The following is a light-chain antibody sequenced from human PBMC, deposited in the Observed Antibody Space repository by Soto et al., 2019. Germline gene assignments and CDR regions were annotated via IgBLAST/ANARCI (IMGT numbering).Light chain of an antibody. Sequence: DVQMTQSPSTLSGPVGDRDTITCRASQTISRSLAWYQQKPGKAPKLQSYKASTLKSGVPSRFSGSGSGTEFTLPISSLQPEDFATYYCQQSYSTPLITFGQGTRLEI. CDR1: QTISRS. V-gene: IGKV1-5*03. J-gene: IGKJ5*01. CDR3: QQSYSTPLIT. CDR2: KAS.